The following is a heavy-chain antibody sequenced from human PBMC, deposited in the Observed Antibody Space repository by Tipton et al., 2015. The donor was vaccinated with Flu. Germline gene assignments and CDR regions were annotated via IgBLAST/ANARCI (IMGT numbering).Heavy chain of an antibody. CDR1: GGSISSYY. D-gene: IGHD3-22*01. CDR2: IYYSGST. V-gene: IGHV4-59*01. CDR3: ARDQSHGYYYDSSGGLAFDI. J-gene: IGHJ3*02. Sequence: TLSLTCTVSGGSISSYYWSWIRQPPGKGLEWIGYIYYSGSTNYNPSLKSRVTISVDTSKNQFSLKLSSVTAADTAVYYCARDQSHGYYYDSSGGLAFDIWGQGTMVTVSS.